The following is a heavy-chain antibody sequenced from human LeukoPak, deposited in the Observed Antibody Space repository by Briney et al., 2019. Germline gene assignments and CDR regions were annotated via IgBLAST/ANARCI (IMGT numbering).Heavy chain of an antibody. CDR2: IYSDGGRT. CDR1: GFTLNTYW. V-gene: IGHV3-74*01. CDR3: ARGALDAATPFDS. J-gene: IGHJ5*01. D-gene: IGHD2-15*01. Sequence: GGSLRLSCAGSGFTLNTYWMHWVRQGPGKGLVWVSRIYSDGGRTNYADSVKGRFTISGDNAKKSVYLQMNSLRAEDTAVYYCARGALDAATPFDSWGQGTLVTVSS.